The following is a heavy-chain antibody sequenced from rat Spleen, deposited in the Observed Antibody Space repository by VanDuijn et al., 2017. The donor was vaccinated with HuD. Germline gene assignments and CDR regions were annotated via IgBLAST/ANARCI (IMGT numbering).Heavy chain of an antibody. D-gene: IGHD1-12*03. CDR1: GFSLTSYN. J-gene: IGHJ2*01. Sequence: QVQLKESGPGLVQPSQTLSLTCTVSGFSLTSYNVHWVRQPTGKGLEWMGVIWTGGSTDYNSALKSRLSISRDTSKNQVFLKMNSLQTDDTGTYYCTRDTMMVIIGDYWGQGVMVTVSS. CDR3: TRDTMMVIIGDY. CDR2: IWTGGST. V-gene: IGHV2-30*01.